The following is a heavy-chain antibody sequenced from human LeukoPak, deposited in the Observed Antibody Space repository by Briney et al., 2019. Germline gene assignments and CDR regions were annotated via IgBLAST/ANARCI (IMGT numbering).Heavy chain of an antibody. J-gene: IGHJ4*02. D-gene: IGHD1-26*01. CDR1: GYTFTGYY. CDR3: ARALISWDLPGLGQAASFFDY. CDR2: INPNSGGT. V-gene: IGHV1-2*02. Sequence: GASVKVSCKASGYTFTGYYMHWVRQAPGQGLEWMGWINPNSGGTNYAQKFQGRVTMTRDTSISTAYMELSRLRSDDTAVYYCARALISWDLPGLGQAASFFDYWGQGTLVTVSS.